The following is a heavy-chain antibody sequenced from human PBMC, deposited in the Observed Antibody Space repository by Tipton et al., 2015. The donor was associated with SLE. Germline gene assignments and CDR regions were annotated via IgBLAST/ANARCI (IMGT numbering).Heavy chain of an antibody. CDR3: ARLYYDILTGNHYYFDY. CDR1: GGSISSGSYY. V-gene: IGHV4-61*09. CDR2: IYTSGST. D-gene: IGHD3-9*01. J-gene: IGHJ4*02. Sequence: TLSLTCTVSGGSISSGSYYWSWIRQPAGKGLEWIGHIYTSGSTNYNPSLKSRVTISVDTSKNQFSLKLSSVTAADTAVDYCARLYYDILTGNHYYFDYWGQGTLVTVSS.